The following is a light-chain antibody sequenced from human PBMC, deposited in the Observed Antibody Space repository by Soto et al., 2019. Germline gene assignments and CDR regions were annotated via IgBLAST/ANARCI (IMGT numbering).Light chain of an antibody. Sequence: DVVMTQSPLSLPVTLGQPASISCRSSQSLVYSDGNTYLNWFQQRPGQSPRRLIYQVSNRDSGVPDRFRGRGSGTDFTLKISRVEAEDVGVYYCMQSTRWPRTFGQGTKVEIK. CDR2: QVS. V-gene: IGKV2-30*01. CDR1: QSLVYSDGNTY. CDR3: MQSTRWPRT. J-gene: IGKJ1*01.